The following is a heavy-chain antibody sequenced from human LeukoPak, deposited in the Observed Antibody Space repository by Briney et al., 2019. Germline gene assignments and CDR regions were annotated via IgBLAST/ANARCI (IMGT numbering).Heavy chain of an antibody. D-gene: IGHD2-2*01. J-gene: IGHJ6*02. V-gene: IGHV3-73*01. CDR3: TRLAPSSDIVVVPAATYLYGMDV. CDR2: IRGKANSYAT. CDR1: GFTFSGSA. Sequence: GGSLRLSCAASGFTFSGSAMHWVRQASGKGLEWVGRIRGKANSYATAYAASVKGRFTISRDDSKNTAYLQMNSLKTEDTAVYYCTRLAPSSDIVVVPAATYLYGMDVWGQGTTVTVSS.